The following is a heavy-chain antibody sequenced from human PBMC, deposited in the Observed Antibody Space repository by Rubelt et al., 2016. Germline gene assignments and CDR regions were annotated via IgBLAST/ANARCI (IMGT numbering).Heavy chain of an antibody. J-gene: IGHJ4*02. V-gene: IGHV4-34*09. D-gene: IGHD4-17*01. Sequence: QVQLQESGPGLVKPSKTLSLTCAVYGGSFSGIRQPPGKGLEWIGGASQSGSSNYNASLKSRVAISVDTSKNQFSLKLNSGTAADTAVYYCARAYGDYLYYFDFWGQGTLVTVSS. CDR3: ARAYGDYLYYFDF. CDR1: GGSFSG. CDR2: ASQSGSS.